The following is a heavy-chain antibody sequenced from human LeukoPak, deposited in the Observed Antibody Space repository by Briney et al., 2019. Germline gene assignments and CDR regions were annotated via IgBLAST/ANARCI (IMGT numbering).Heavy chain of an antibody. Sequence: PGGSLRLSCAASGYTFSSYSIDWVRQAPGKGLEWVSSISVGSNYIYYADSVRGRFSISRDDDRNSLYLQMDSLRGDDTAVYYCASLRRNSHICGYDYYYDYWGQGTLVTVSS. CDR2: ISVGSNYI. J-gene: IGHJ4*02. V-gene: IGHV3-21*01. CDR1: GYTFSSYS. CDR3: ASLRRNSHICGYDYYYDY. D-gene: IGHD5-12*01.